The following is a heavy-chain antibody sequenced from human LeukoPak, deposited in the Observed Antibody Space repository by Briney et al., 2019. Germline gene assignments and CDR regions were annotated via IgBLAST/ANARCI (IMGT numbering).Heavy chain of an antibody. CDR3: ARDIPSITIFGVVITAPSWFDP. J-gene: IGHJ5*02. CDR1: GGSFSGYY. V-gene: IGHV4-34*01. Sequence: SETLSLTCAVYGGSFSGYYWSWIRQPPGKGLEWIGEINHSGSTNYNPSPKSRVTISVDTSKNQFSLKLSSVTAADTAVYYCARDIPSITIFGVVITAPSWFDPWGQGTLVTVSS. D-gene: IGHD3-3*01. CDR2: INHSGST.